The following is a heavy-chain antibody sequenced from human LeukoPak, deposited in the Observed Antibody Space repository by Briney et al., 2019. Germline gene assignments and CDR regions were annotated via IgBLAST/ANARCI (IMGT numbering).Heavy chain of an antibody. D-gene: IGHD4-23*01. V-gene: IGHV4-4*07. J-gene: IGHJ5*02. CDR3: TRDSGTTGVVKFDP. CDR1: GGSIRSY. CDR2: IYASGST. Sequence: NPSETLSLTCTVSGGSIRSYWSWIRQPAERGLEWIGRIYASGSTTYNPSLRSRVAIPMDTSKNQFSLRLTSVTAADTAVYYCTRDSGTTGVVKFDPWGQGILVTVSS.